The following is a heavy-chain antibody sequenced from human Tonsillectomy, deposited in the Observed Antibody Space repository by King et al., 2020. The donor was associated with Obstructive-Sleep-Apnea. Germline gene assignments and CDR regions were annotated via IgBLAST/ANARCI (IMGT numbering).Heavy chain of an antibody. CDR1: GFTFSTYG. J-gene: IGHJ4*02. CDR2: ISYDGSKK. D-gene: IGHD4-17*01. Sequence: VQLVESGGGVVQPGKSLRLSCAASGFTFSTYGMHWVRQAPGKGLEWVAVISYDGSKKYYADSVKGRITISRDNSMNTLNLQMNSLRAEDAAVYYCAKDSPLYGDYVDYFDYWGQGTLVTVSS. V-gene: IGHV3-30*18. CDR3: AKDSPLYGDYVDYFDY.